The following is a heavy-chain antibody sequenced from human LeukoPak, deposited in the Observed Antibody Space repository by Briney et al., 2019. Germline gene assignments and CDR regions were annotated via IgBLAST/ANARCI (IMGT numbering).Heavy chain of an antibody. Sequence: SETLSLTCAVYGGSFSGYYWSWIRQPPGKGLEWIGEINHSGSTNYNPSLKSRVTISVDTSKNQFSLKLSSVTAADTAVYYCARHQGAAAASNWFDPWGQGTLVTVSS. J-gene: IGHJ5*02. CDR1: GGSFSGYY. D-gene: IGHD6-13*01. V-gene: IGHV4-34*01. CDR3: ARHQGAAAASNWFDP. CDR2: INHSGST.